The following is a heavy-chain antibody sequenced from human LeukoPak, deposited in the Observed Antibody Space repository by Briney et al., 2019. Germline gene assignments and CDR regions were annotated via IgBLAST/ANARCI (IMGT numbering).Heavy chain of an antibody. D-gene: IGHD1-26*01. J-gene: IGHJ4*02. Sequence: SGGSLRLSCAVSGFTFSSYSLNWVRQAPGKGLEWVSYIRSDNSATYHADSVKGRFTISRDNAKNSLYLQMNSLRAEDTAVHYCAREGSGSYLDYWGQGTLVTVSS. V-gene: IGHV3-48*04. CDR1: GFTFSSYS. CDR2: IRSDNSAT. CDR3: AREGSGSYLDY.